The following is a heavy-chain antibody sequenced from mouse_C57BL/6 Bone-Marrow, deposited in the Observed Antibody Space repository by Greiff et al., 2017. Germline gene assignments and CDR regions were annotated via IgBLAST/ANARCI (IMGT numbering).Heavy chain of an antibody. V-gene: IGHV1-26*01. D-gene: IGHD1-1*01. J-gene: IGHJ2*01. CDR2: INPNNGGT. Sequence: VQLQQPGPELVKPGASVKISCKASGYTFTDYYMNWVKQSHGKSLEWIGDINPNNGGTSYNQKFKGKATLTVDKSSSTAYMELRSLPSEDSAVYYYARCSFYYGSSYFDYWGQGTTLTVSS. CDR1: GYTFTDYY. CDR3: ARCSFYYGSSYFDY.